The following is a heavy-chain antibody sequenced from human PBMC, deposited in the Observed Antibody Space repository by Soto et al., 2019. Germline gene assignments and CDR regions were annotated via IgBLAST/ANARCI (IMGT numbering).Heavy chain of an antibody. D-gene: IGHD3-10*01. CDR1: GGSISSSTYY. CDR3: AIHMNSGSYYRYYYGMDV. J-gene: IGHJ6*02. Sequence: PSETLSLTCTVPGGSISSSTYYCGWMRQPPGKRLEWIASFYIGGNTYYNPSLKSRVNISVDTSKKQFSLKLSSVTAADTAVYYCAIHMNSGSYYRYYYGMDVWGQGTTVTVSS. CDR2: FYIGGNT. V-gene: IGHV4-39*01.